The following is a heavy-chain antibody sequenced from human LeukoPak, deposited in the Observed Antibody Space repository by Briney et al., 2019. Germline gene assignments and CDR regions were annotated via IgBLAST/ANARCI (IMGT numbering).Heavy chain of an antibody. V-gene: IGHV4-39*01. Sequence: SETLSLTCTVSGGSLSSSSYYWGWIRQPPEKALEWIGCIYYSGSTDYNPSLKSRVTISVDTSKNQFSLELSSVTAADTAVYYCARHSFNGLQWFGELHEFYFHYWGQGTLVTVSS. D-gene: IGHD3-10*01. CDR1: GGSLSSSSYY. CDR3: ARHSFNGLQWFGELHEFYFHY. J-gene: IGHJ4*02. CDR2: IYYSGST.